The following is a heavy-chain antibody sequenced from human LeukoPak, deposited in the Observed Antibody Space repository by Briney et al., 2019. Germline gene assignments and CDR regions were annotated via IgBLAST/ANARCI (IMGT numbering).Heavy chain of an antibody. D-gene: IGHD1-14*01. CDR1: GYTFSRYY. CDR3: ARTPDGTADY. V-gene: IGHV1-46*04. CDR2: INPSGGST. J-gene: IGHJ4*02. Sequence: ASVKVSCKASGYTFSRYYMYWVRQAPGQGLEWMGIINPSGGSTTYAQKLRGRVTMTRDTSTSTVYMELSSLRSEDTAVYYCARTPDGTADYWGQGTLVTVSS.